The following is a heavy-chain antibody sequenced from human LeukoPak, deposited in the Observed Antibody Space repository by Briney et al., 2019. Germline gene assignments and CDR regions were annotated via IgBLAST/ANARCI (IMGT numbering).Heavy chain of an antibody. CDR2: INHSGST. Sequence: KPSETLSLTCAVYGGSFSGYYWSWIRQPPGKGLEWIGEINHSGSTNYNPSLKSRVTISVDTSKNQFSLKLSSVTAADTAVYYCARGRYCSSTSCSKFDPWGQGTLVTVSS. D-gene: IGHD2-2*01. CDR1: GGSFSGYY. J-gene: IGHJ5*02. V-gene: IGHV4-34*01. CDR3: ARGRYCSSTSCSKFDP.